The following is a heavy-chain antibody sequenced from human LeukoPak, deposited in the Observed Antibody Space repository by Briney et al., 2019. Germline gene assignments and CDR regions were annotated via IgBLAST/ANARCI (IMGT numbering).Heavy chain of an antibody. CDR3: ARGGLAGQPIAHNYYYYYGMDV. D-gene: IGHD2-21*01. J-gene: IGHJ6*02. CDR1: GFTFSSYG. V-gene: IGHV3-33*01. CDR2: IWYDGSNK. Sequence: PGRSLRLSCAASGFTFSSYGMHWVRQAPGKGLEWVAVIWYDGSNKYYADSVKGRFTISRDNSKNTLYLQMNSLRAEDTAVYYCARGGLAGQPIAHNYYYYYGMDVWGQGTTVTVSS.